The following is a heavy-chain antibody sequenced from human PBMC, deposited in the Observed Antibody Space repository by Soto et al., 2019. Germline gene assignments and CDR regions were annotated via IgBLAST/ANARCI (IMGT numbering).Heavy chain of an antibody. Sequence: GSLRLSREASGFSFSDDWMPWLRQDPGKGLVWVSSVSSVRDSTDYADFVKGRFTISRDNSKNTLYLQMNSLGAEDTAVYYCARDSGYGSGGAVSHYLDYWGHGTLVNVS. CDR3: ARDSGYGSGGAVSHYLDY. V-gene: IGHV3-74*01. J-gene: IGHJ4*01. D-gene: IGHD3-10*01. CDR1: GFSFSDDW. CDR2: VSSVRDST.